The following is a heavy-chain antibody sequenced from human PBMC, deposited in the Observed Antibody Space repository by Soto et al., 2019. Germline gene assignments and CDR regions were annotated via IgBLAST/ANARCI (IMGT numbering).Heavy chain of an antibody. V-gene: IGHV3-30-3*01. CDR1: GFTFSSYA. D-gene: IGHD6-6*01. Sequence: QVQLVESGGGVVQPGRSLRLSCAASGFTFSSYAMHWVRQAPGKGLEWVAVISYAGSNKYYADSVKGRFTISRDNSKNTLYLQMNSLRAEDTAVYYCARERSSSYGMDVWGQGTTVTVSS. J-gene: IGHJ6*02. CDR2: ISYAGSNK. CDR3: ARERSSSYGMDV.